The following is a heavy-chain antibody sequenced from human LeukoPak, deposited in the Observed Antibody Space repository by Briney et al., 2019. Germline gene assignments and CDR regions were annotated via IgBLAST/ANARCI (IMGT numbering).Heavy chain of an antibody. CDR3: ATDLSLDSSGFDY. V-gene: IGHV3-30*03. CDR1: GFTFSSYG. CDR2: ISYDGSNK. D-gene: IGHD3-22*01. Sequence: GGSLRLSCAASGFTFSSYGMHWVRQAPGKGLEWVAVISYDGSNKYYADSVKGRFTISRDNSKNTLYLQMNSLRSEDTAVYYCATDLSLDSSGFDYWGQGTLVTVSS. J-gene: IGHJ4*02.